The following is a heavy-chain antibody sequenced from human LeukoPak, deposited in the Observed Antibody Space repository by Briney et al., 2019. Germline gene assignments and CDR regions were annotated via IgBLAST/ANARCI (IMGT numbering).Heavy chain of an antibody. CDR1: GFTFSSYD. CDR3: ARLYVWGSYRDAFDI. J-gene: IGHJ3*02. Sequence: GRSLRLSCAASGFTFSSYDMHWVRQATGKGLEWVSAIGTAGDTYYPGSVKGRFTISRENAKNSLYLQMNSLRAGDTAVYYCARLYVWGSYRDAFDIWGQGTMVTVSS. V-gene: IGHV3-13*01. CDR2: IGTAGDT. D-gene: IGHD3-16*02.